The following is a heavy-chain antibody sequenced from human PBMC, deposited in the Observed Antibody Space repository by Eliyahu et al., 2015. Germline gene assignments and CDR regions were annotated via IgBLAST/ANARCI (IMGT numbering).Heavy chain of an antibody. J-gene: IGHJ5*02. CDR1: GFSLSNDKMG. CDR2: IFSNDEK. CDR3: VRMRGDYYDKKNAFDP. Sequence: QVTLKESGPVLVKPTETLTLTCTVSGFSLSNDKMGVSWIRQPPGKALEWLAHIFSNDEKFYSTSLKSRLTISKDTSKSQVVLTMTNMDPVDTATYYCVRMRGDYYDKKNAFDPWGQGTLVTVSS. D-gene: IGHD3-22*01. V-gene: IGHV2-26*01.